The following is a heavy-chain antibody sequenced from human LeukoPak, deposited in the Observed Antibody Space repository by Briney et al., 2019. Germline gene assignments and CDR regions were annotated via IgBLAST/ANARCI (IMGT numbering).Heavy chain of an antibody. J-gene: IGHJ5*02. CDR1: GGSISSSSYY. V-gene: IGHV4-39*01. D-gene: IGHD6-13*01. Sequence: PSETLSLTCTVSGGSISSSSYYWGWIRQPPGKGLEWIGSIYYSGSTYYNPSLKSRVTISVDTSKNQFSLKLSSVTAADTAVYYCARLVAAAGTSWFDPWGQGTLVTVSS. CDR3: ARLVAAAGTSWFDP. CDR2: IYYSGST.